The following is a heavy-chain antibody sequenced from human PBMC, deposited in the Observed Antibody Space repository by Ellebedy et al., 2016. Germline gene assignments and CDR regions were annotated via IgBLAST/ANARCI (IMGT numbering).Heavy chain of an antibody. V-gene: IGHV1-2*02. D-gene: IGHD2-2*03. CDR3: ARDALGIVVVPAAPTDY. J-gene: IGHJ4*02. Sequence: ASVKVSXXASGYTFTGYYMHWVRQAPGQGLEWMGWINPNSGGTNYAQKFQGRVTMTRDTSISTAYMELSRLRSDDTAVYYCARDALGIVVVPAAPTDYWGQGTLVTVSS. CDR2: INPNSGGT. CDR1: GYTFTGYY.